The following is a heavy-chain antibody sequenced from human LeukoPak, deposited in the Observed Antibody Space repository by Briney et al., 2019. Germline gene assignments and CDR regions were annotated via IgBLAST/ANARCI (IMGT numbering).Heavy chain of an antibody. Sequence: SETLSLTCTVSGGSISSSSYYWGWIRQPPGKGLEWIGSIYYSGSTYYNPSLKSRATISVDTSKNQFSLKLSSVTAADTAVYYCARDGERAFDHWGQGPLVTVSS. CDR3: ARDGERAFDH. V-gene: IGHV4-39*07. J-gene: IGHJ4*02. D-gene: IGHD1-1*01. CDR1: GGSISSSSYY. CDR2: IYYSGST.